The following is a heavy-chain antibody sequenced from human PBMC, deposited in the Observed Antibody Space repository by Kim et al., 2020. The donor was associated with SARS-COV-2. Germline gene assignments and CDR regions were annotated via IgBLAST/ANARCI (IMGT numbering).Heavy chain of an antibody. V-gene: IGHV1-69*01. D-gene: IGHD3-22*01. Sequence: AQKFQGRVTITADESTSTAYMELSSLRSEDTAVYYCARDHISYDSSGIDYWGQGTLVTVSS. CDR3: ARDHISYDSSGIDY. J-gene: IGHJ4*02.